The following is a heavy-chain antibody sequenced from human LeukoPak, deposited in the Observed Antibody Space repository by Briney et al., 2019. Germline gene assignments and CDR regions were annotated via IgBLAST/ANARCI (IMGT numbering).Heavy chain of an antibody. Sequence: GGSLRLSCAASGFTFSSYSMNWVRQAPGKGLEWVSSISSSSSYIYYADSVKGRFTISRDNAKNSLYLQMNSLRAEDTAVYYCAREFVAATPYYYYYYMDVWGKGTTVTVSS. D-gene: IGHD2-15*01. V-gene: IGHV3-21*01. CDR1: GFTFSSYS. CDR3: AREFVAATPYYYYYYMDV. CDR2: ISSSSSYI. J-gene: IGHJ6*03.